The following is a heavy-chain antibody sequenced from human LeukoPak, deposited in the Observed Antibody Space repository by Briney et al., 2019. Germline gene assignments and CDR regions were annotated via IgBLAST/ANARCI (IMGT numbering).Heavy chain of an antibody. V-gene: IGHV3-9*01. CDR2: ISWNSGSI. CDR1: GFTFDDYA. Sequence: GRSLRLSCAASGFTFDDYAMHWVRQVPGKGLEWVSGISWNSGSIAYADSVKGRFTISRDNAKNSLYLQMNSLRAEDTAVYYCARQLWFGESDRWFDPWGQGTLVTVSS. D-gene: IGHD3-10*01. CDR3: ARQLWFGESDRWFDP. J-gene: IGHJ5*02.